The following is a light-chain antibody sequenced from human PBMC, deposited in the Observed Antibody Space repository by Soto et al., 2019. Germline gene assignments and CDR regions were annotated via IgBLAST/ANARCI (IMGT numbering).Light chain of an antibody. Sequence: EIVMTQSPATLSVSPGERVTLSCRASQSISTNLAWYQQKPGQAPRLLIYGASTRDTHIPDRFSGTGSETEFTLSVSSLQSEDFAVYYCQQYYDWPLVTFGGGTRLEI. J-gene: IGKJ5*01. CDR1: QSISTN. CDR3: QQYYDWPLVT. CDR2: GAS. V-gene: IGKV3-15*01.